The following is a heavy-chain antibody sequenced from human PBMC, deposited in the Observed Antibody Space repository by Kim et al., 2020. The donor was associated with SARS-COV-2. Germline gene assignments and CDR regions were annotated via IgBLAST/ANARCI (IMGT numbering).Heavy chain of an antibody. CDR1: GFTFSSYA. V-gene: IGHV3-23*01. CDR2: ISGSGGST. CDR3: AKDLWFVVGSEGDYFDY. D-gene: IGHD2-21*01. Sequence: GGSLRLSCAASGFTFSSYAMSWVRQAPGKGLEWVSAISGSGGSTYYADSVKGRFTISRDNSKNTLYLQMNSLRAEDTAVYYCAKDLWFVVGSEGDYFDYWGQGTLVTVSS. J-gene: IGHJ4*02.